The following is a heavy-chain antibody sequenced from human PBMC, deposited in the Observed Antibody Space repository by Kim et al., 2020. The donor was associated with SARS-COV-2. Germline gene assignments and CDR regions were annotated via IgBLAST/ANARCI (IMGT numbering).Heavy chain of an antibody. J-gene: IGHJ6*02. V-gene: IGHV3-11*01. CDR3: ARREDFWSGFYESRGARGKKQETYQYAMDV. D-gene: IGHD3-3*01. CDR2: ISGSGGTI. CDR1: GFTFSDHY. Sequence: GGSLRLSCAASGFTFSDHYMNWIRQAPGKGLEWVSYISGSGGTIYYADSVEGRFTISRDNAKHSLFLQMNSLRAEDTAVYYCARREDFWSGFYESRGARGKKQETYQYAMDVWDQGTTVTVSS.